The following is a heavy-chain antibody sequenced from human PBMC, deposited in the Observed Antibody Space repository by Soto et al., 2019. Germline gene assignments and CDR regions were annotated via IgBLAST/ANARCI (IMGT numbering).Heavy chain of an antibody. CDR3: ATSQKGYNWNYFDH. CDR1: VGPISGSSYY. J-gene: IGHJ4*02. D-gene: IGHD1-20*01. CDR2: VFYTGFT. V-gene: IGHV4-39*01. Sequence: SETLSLPCAVSVGPISGSSYYWGWLRQSPGKGPEWIGSVFYTGFTSYNPSLESRVSLSVDTSKNQFSLKVSGVSAADTAVYYCATSQKGYNWNYFDHWGQGALVTVSS.